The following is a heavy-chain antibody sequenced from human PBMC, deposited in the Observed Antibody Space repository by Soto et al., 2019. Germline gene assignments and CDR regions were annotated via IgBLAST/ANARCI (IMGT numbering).Heavy chain of an antibody. CDR2: INPNSGGT. Sequence: QVQLVQSGPEVRKPGASLKVSCKASGYTFTAYYIHWVRQGPGRGLEWVGWINPNSGGTYYAQKFQAWSTMTRDTSISTAYLELSGLTSNDTAVYYCARVNTIRPYYFNMDVWGQGTTVTVSS. J-gene: IGHJ6*02. V-gene: IGHV1-2*04. CDR1: GYTFTAYY. CDR3: ARVNTIRPYYFNMDV. D-gene: IGHD3-22*01.